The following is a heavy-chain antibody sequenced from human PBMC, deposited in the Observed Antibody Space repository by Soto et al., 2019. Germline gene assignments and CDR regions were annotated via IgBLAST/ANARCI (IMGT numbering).Heavy chain of an antibody. CDR2: IYYSGST. CDR1: GGSISSGGYY. D-gene: IGHD3-22*01. Sequence: PSETLSLTCTVSGGSISSGGYYWSWIRQHPGKGLEWIAYIYYSGSTNYNPSLKSRVTISVDTSKNQCSLKLSSVTAADTAVYYCARASYYSDSFGYFLDSWGQGTLVTVSS. V-gene: IGHV4-61*08. J-gene: IGHJ4*02. CDR3: ARASYYSDSFGYFLDS.